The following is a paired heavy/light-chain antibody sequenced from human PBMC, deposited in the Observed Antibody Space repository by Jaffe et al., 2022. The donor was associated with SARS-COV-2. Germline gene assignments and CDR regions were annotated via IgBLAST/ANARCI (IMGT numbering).Light chain of an antibody. CDR3: HQSSSFPLT. V-gene: IGKV6-21*01. CDR1: QSIGSS. J-gene: IGKJ4*01. CDR2: YAS. Sequence: EIVLTQSPDFQSVTPKEKVTITCRASQSIGSSLHWYQQKPDQSPKLLIKYASQSFSGVPSRFSGSGSGTDFTLTINSLEAEDAATYYCHQSSSFPLTFGGGTKVEIK.
Heavy chain of an antibody. CDR2: ISGSGGST. Sequence: EVQLLESGGGLVQPGGSLRLSCAASGFTFSSYAMSWVRQAPGKGLEWVSAISGSGGSTYYADSVKGRFTISRDNSKNTLYLQMNSLRAEDTAVYYCANSITIFGVALYWGQGTLVTVSS. V-gene: IGHV3-23*01. J-gene: IGHJ4*02. CDR3: ANSITIFGVALY. CDR1: GFTFSSYA. D-gene: IGHD3-3*01.